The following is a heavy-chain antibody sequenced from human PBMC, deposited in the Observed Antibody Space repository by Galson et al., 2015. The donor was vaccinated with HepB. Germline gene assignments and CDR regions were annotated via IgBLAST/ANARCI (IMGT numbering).Heavy chain of an antibody. V-gene: IGHV1-46*04. CDR3: ARDFASDNYYDSSGYYFDY. CDR1: GYTFTSYY. D-gene: IGHD3-22*01. CDR2: INPSGGST. J-gene: IGHJ4*02. Sequence: SVKVSCKASGYTFTSYYMHWVRQAPGQGLEWMGIINPSGGSTSYAQKLQGRVTMTRDTSTSTVYMELSSLRSEDTAVYYCARDFASDNYYDSSGYYFDYWGQGTLVTVSS.